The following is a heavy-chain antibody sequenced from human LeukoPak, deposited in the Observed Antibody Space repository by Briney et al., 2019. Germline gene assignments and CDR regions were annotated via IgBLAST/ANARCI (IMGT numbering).Heavy chain of an antibody. CDR2: IYYSGST. V-gene: IGHV4-39*01. Sequence: SETLSLTCTVSGGSISSSSYYWGWIRQPPGKGLEWIGSIYYSGSTYYNPSLKSRVTISVDTSKNQFSLKLSSVTAADTAVYYCARHLELAAFNWFDPWGQGTLVTVSS. D-gene: IGHD6-13*01. J-gene: IGHJ5*02. CDR1: GGSISSSSYY. CDR3: ARHLELAAFNWFDP.